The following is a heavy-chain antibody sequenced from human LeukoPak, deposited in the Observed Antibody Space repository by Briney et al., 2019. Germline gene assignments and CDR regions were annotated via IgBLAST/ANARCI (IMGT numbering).Heavy chain of an antibody. J-gene: IGHJ4*02. CDR2: ISGSGGST. D-gene: IGHD3-10*01. V-gene: IGHV3-23*01. CDR3: AKALNLYGSGSYYNGYFDY. Sequence: PGESLRLSCAASGFTISSYAMSWVRQAPGKGLEWVSAISGSGGSTYYADGVKGRFTISRDNSKYTLYLQMNSLRAEDTAVYYCAKALNLYGSGSYYNGYFDYWGQGTLVTVST. CDR1: GFTISSYA.